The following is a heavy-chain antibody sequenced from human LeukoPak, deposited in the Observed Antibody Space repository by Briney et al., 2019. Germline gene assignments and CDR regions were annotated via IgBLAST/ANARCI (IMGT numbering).Heavy chain of an antibody. CDR2: IRSSGDST. CDR3: AKDSSSSWYDYYYYYMDV. J-gene: IGHJ6*03. Sequence: PGGSLRLSCAASGFTFSSYGMSWVRQAPGKGLEWVSGIRSSGDSTYCADSVKGRFTISRDNSKNTLYLQMNSLRAEDTAVYYCAKDSSSSWYDYYYYYMDVWGKGTTVTISS. CDR1: GFTFSSYG. V-gene: IGHV3-23*01. D-gene: IGHD6-13*01.